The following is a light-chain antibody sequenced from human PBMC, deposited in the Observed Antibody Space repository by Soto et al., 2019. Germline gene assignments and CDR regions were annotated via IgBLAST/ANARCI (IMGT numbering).Light chain of an antibody. CDR2: EVS. Sequence: QSALTQPASVSGSPGQSVAISCTGTSSDVGAYNYISWYQQHPGKAPKLLLSEVSNRPSGVSDRFSGSKSGNTASLTISGLQAEDEDDYYCSSLTTSFTYVFGTGTRSPS. CDR1: SSDVGAYNY. CDR3: SSLTTSFTYV. V-gene: IGLV2-14*01. J-gene: IGLJ1*01.